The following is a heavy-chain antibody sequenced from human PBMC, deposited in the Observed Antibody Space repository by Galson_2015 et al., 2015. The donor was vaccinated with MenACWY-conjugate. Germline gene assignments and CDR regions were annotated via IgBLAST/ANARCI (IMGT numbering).Heavy chain of an antibody. V-gene: IGHV3-23*01. D-gene: IGHD6-13*01. CDR1: GFTFSSHA. CDR2: LSGSGDDT. CDR3: AKGMASSWDRAGLDY. J-gene: IGHJ4*02. Sequence: SLRLSCAASGFTFSSHAMSWVRQAPGKGLEWVSGLSGSGDDTYYPGSVKGRFTISRDNFKNTLYLQMKSLRVEDTAVYFCAKGMASSWDRAGLDYWGQGTLVTVSS.